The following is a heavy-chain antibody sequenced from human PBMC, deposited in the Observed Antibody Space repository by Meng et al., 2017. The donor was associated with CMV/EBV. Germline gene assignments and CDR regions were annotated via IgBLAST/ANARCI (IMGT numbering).Heavy chain of an antibody. CDR2: IYYSGST. Sequence: SETLSLTCTVSGGSISSGGYYWSWIRQHPGKGLEWIGYIYYSGSTYYNPSLKSRVTISVDTSKNQFSLKLSSMTAADTAVYYCARDSDSEGIAAAGTGDWGQGTLVTVSS. CDR3: ARDSDSEGIAAAGTGD. V-gene: IGHV4-31*03. D-gene: IGHD6-13*01. CDR1: GGSISSGGYY. J-gene: IGHJ4*02.